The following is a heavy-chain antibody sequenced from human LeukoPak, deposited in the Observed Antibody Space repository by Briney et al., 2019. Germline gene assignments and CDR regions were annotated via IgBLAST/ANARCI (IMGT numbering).Heavy chain of an antibody. V-gene: IGHV3-7*01. Sequence: GGSLRLSCAASGSTFSGFWMSWVRQAPGKGLDWVANIKEDGSEKYYVDSVKGRFTISRDNAKNSLYLQMSSLRAEDTAVYYCARDRGSDDPIDYWGQGTLVTVSS. D-gene: IGHD2-15*01. J-gene: IGHJ4*02. CDR1: GSTFSGFW. CDR3: ARDRGSDDPIDY. CDR2: IKEDGSEK.